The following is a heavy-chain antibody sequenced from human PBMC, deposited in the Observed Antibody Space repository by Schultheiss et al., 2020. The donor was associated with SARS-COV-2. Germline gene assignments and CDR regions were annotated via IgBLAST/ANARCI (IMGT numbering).Heavy chain of an antibody. D-gene: IGHD3-3*01. CDR1: GYTFTGYY. CDR2: INPNIGGT. CDR3: ARDPGDEWHRGVYAFDI. J-gene: IGHJ3*02. Sequence: ASVKVSCKASGYTFTGYYMHWVRQAPGQGLEWMGWINPNIGGTNYAQKFQGRVTMTTDTSTSTAYMELRSLRSDDTAVYYCARDPGDEWHRGVYAFDIWGQGTMVTVSS. V-gene: IGHV1-2*02.